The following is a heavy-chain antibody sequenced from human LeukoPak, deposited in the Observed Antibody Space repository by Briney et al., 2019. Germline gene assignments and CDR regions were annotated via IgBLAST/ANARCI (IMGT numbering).Heavy chain of an antibody. V-gene: IGHV3-21*01. CDR2: ISSSSSYI. J-gene: IGHJ3*02. CDR3: ARDDYYGPGSYGAFDI. D-gene: IGHD3-10*01. CDR1: GFTFSGYS. Sequence: GGSLRLSCAASGFTFSGYSMNWVRQAPGKGLEWVSSISSSSSYIYYADSVKGRFTISRDNAKNSLYLQMNSLRAEDTAVYYCARDDYYGPGSYGAFDIWGQGTMVTVSS.